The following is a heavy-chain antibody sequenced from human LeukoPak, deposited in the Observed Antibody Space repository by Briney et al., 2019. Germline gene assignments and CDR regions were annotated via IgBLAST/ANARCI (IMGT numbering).Heavy chain of an antibody. CDR1: GGSISTYY. Sequence: SETLSLTCTVSGGSISTYYWGWIGQPPGKRLEYLGYMYHSGIANYNPSLKSRVTISVDTSKNQFSLNLTSVTAADTAMYYCARGDGAYNYGYYFDYWGQGTLVTVSS. J-gene: IGHJ4*02. D-gene: IGHD5-18*01. CDR2: MYHSGIA. CDR3: ARGDGAYNYGYYFDY. V-gene: IGHV4-59*01.